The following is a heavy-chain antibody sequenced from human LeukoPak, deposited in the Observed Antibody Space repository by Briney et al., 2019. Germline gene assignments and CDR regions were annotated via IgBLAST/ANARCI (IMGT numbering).Heavy chain of an antibody. J-gene: IGHJ4*02. V-gene: IGHV3-23*01. Sequence: GGSLRLSCAVSGFTFSSYAMTWVRQAPRKGLEWVLGISGSDDSTSYADSVKGRFTISRDNSKNTLYLQVNSLRADDTAVYYCAKGYSSGWFFFDYWGQGTLVTVSS. CDR3: AKGYSSGWFFFDY. CDR1: GFTFSSYA. CDR2: ISGSDDST. D-gene: IGHD6-19*01.